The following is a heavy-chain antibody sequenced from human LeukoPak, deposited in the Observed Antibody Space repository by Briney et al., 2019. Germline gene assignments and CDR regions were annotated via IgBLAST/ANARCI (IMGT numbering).Heavy chain of an antibody. V-gene: IGHV4-38-2*02. CDR2: IYHSGST. J-gene: IGHJ4*02. CDR3: AREKSPDYCSGGSCYFDY. D-gene: IGHD2-15*01. CDR1: GYSISSGYY. Sequence: TSETLSLTCTVSGYSISSGYYWGWLRQPPGKGLEWIGSIYHSGSTYYNPSLKSRVTISVDTSKNQFSLKLSSVTAADTAVYYCAREKSPDYCSGGSCYFDYWGQGTLVTVSS.